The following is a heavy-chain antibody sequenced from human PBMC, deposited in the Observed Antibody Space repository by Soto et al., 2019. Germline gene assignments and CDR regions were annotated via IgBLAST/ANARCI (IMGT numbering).Heavy chain of an antibody. CDR1: GFSFSSYS. Sequence: EVQLVESGGGLVKPGGSLRLSCAASGFSFSSYSMDWVRQAPGKGLEWVSSISSSSSYIYYADSVKGRFTISRDNAKNPLYLQMISLRAEDTAVYCCARDMARSTAAFDPWGKGTLVTVSS. CDR2: ISSSSSYI. CDR3: ARDMARSTAAFDP. J-gene: IGHJ5*02. D-gene: IGHD6-13*01. V-gene: IGHV3-21*01.